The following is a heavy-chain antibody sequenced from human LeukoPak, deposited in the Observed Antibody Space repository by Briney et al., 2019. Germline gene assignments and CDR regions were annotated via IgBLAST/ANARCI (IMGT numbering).Heavy chain of an antibody. D-gene: IGHD3-22*01. CDR1: GFTFSSYA. CDR2: ISGSGGST. Sequence: GGSLRLSCAASGFTFSSYAMSWVRQAPGKGLEWVSAISGSGGSTYYADSVKGRFTISRDNSKNTLYLQMNSLRAEDTAVYYCAKERAGSSGYSIPSTIDHWGQGTLVTVSS. V-gene: IGHV3-23*01. CDR3: AKERAGSSGYSIPSTIDH. J-gene: IGHJ4*02.